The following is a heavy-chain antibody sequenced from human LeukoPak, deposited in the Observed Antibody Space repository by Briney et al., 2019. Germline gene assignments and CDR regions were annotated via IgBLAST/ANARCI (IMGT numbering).Heavy chain of an antibody. CDR3: AREGNIATRLSAIPDY. CDR2: ISYDGSNK. Sequence: GGSLRLSCAASGFTFSSYAMHRVRQAPGKGLEWVAVISYDGSNKYYADSVKGRFTISRDNSKNTLYLQMNSLRAEDTAVYYCAREGNIATRLSAIPDYWGQGTLVTVSS. V-gene: IGHV3-30*01. J-gene: IGHJ4*02. D-gene: IGHD6-6*01. CDR1: GFTFSSYA.